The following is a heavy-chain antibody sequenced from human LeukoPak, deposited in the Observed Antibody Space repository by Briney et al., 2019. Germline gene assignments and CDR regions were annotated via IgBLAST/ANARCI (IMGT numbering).Heavy chain of an antibody. V-gene: IGHV4-34*01. J-gene: IGHJ6*03. Sequence: SETLSLTCAVSGGSFSGYYWSWVRQPPGKGLEWIGEINHSGSTNYNPSLKSRVTISVDTSKNQFSLKLSSVTAADTAVYYCAGVVPAAMVYYYYMEVWGKGATVSAS. D-gene: IGHD2-2*01. CDR2: INHSGST. CDR1: GGSFSGYY. CDR3: AGVVPAAMVYYYYMEV.